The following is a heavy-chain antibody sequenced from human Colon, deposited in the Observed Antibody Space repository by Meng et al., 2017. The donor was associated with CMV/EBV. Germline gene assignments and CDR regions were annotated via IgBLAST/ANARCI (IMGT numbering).Heavy chain of an antibody. CDR3: AKHNTKYGYGRDYFEY. Sequence: GESLKISSVASGFTFSSYGMSWVRQAPGKGLEWVSVMSGDGGSTYYGDSVKDRFTISRDNSNNTLYLQMRSLRAEDTAVYYCAKHNTKYGYGRDYFEYWGQGILVTVSS. D-gene: IGHD5-18*01. CDR2: MSGDGGST. V-gene: IGHV3-23*01. J-gene: IGHJ4*01. CDR1: GFTFSSYG.